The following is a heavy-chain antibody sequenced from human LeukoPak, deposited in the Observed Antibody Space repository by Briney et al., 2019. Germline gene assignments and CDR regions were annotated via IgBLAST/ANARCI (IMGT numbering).Heavy chain of an antibody. V-gene: IGHV3-30*04. CDR3: ASFTGYVVLDY. D-gene: IGHD2-21*01. CDR1: GFTFSSYA. Sequence: GGSLRLSRAASGFTFSSYAMHWVRQAPGKGLEWVAVISYDGSNKYYADSVKGRFTISRDNSKNTLYLQMNSLRAEDTAVYYCASFTGYVVLDYWGQGTLVTVSS. CDR2: ISYDGSNK. J-gene: IGHJ4*02.